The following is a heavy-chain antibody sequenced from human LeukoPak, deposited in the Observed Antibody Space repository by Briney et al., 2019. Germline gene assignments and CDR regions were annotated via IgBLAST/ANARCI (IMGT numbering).Heavy chain of an antibody. Sequence: SETLSLTCTVSGVSLSSSSYYWGWIRPPPGQGLEWIGSIYYSGSTYYNPSLKSRVTITVDTSKNQFSLKLSSVTAADTAVYYCARLDWLSGTWFDYWGQGTLVTVSS. J-gene: IGHJ4*02. V-gene: IGHV4-39*01. CDR1: GVSLSSSSYY. CDR3: ARLDWLSGTWFDY. D-gene: IGHD3-9*01. CDR2: IYYSGST.